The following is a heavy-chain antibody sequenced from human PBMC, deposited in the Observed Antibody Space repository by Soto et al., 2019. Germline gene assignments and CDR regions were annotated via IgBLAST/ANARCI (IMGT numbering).Heavy chain of an antibody. V-gene: IGHV4-34*01. Sequence: SETLSLTCAVYGASLSDNYCNWLRQPPGKGLEWIGEINHSGNTNYNPSLRSRVTISIDTYKNQLSLNLRSVSAADTAVYYCARGRGGFDAWGQGNPVTVSS. CDR3: ARGRGGFDA. CDR2: INHSGNT. J-gene: IGHJ5*02. CDR1: GASLSDNY.